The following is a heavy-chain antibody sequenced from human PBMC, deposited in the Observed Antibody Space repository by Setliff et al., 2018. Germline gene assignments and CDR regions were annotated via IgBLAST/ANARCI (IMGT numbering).Heavy chain of an antibody. CDR3: ARENGYCSGGACYFMFDY. D-gene: IGHD2-15*01. Sequence: SLTCTVSDGSSSSHYWSWIRQPPGKGLEWIGYIHFSGTTNYNPSLKSRVTLLLDTSKNQFSLELSSVTAADTAMYYCARENGYCSGGACYFMFDYWGQGTQVTVSS. CDR1: DGSSSSHY. CDR2: IHFSGTT. J-gene: IGHJ4*02. V-gene: IGHV4-59*11.